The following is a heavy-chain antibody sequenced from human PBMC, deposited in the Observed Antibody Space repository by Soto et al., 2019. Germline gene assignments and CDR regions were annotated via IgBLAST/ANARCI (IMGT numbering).Heavy chain of an antibody. D-gene: IGHD3-22*01. V-gene: IGHV4-59*01. CDR1: GASISSYY. J-gene: IGHJ4*02. CDR2: FYYSGST. CDR3: ARSRGGYFDY. Sequence: SETLSLTCSVSGASISSYYWSWIRQPPGKGLEWIGYFYYSGSTNYNPSIKSRVTISVDTSKNQFSLKLSSVTAADTAVYYCARSRGGYFDYWGQGTLVTVSS.